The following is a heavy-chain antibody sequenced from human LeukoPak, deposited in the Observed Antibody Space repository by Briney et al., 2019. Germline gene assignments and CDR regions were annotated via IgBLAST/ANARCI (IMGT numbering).Heavy chain of an antibody. D-gene: IGHD2-2*01. CDR1: GVSISSNSYY. CDR2: ISTSGSS. J-gene: IGHJ5*02. V-gene: IGHV4-61*09. Sequence: SQTLSLTCNVSGVSISSNSYYWSWLRQPAGKGPEWIGHISTSGSSNSNPSLKSRVTLSFDTSTNQFSLKLSSVTAADTAVYYCARAEWGKYQLSGGNWFDPWGQGTLVTVSS. CDR3: ARAEWGKYQLSGGNWFDP.